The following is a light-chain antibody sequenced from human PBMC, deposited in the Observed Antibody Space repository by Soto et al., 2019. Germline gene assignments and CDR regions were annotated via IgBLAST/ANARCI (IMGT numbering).Light chain of an antibody. CDR2: EVS. Sequence: DIVMTQTPLSLSVTPGHPASISCKSSQSILHSDGKTYFYWYLQTTGQPPQLLIYEVSNRFSGVPYRFSGSGSGTEFTLKISRVEAEDVVVYYCMQSIQPPLTFGGGTKVQIK. CDR1: QSILHSDGKTY. CDR3: MQSIQPPLT. V-gene: IGKV2D-29*01. J-gene: IGKJ4*01.